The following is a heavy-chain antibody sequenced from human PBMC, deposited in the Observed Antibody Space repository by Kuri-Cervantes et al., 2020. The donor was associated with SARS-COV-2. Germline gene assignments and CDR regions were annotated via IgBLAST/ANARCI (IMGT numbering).Heavy chain of an antibody. CDR2: IRSSSSII. V-gene: IGHV3-48*01. Sequence: GESLKISCAASGFTFSSYDMNWVRQAPGKGLEWVSYIRSSSSIIYYADSVKGRFTVSRDNVKNSLYLQMNSLRAEDTAVYFCARVDPRTDAYNHYYYGMDVRGQGTTVTVSS. CDR3: ARVDPRTDAYNHYYYGMDV. CDR1: GFTFSSYD. D-gene: IGHD5-24*01. J-gene: IGHJ6*02.